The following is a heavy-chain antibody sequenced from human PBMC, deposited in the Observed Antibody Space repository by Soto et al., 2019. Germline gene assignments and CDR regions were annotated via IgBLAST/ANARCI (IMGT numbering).Heavy chain of an antibody. J-gene: IGHJ4*02. V-gene: IGHV4-39*01. D-gene: IGHD3-22*01. Sequence: QLQLQESGPGLVKPSETLSLTCTVSGGSISSSSYYWGWIRQPPGKGLEWIGSIYYSGSTYYNPSLKSRVTMPVDTSKNQFSLKLSSVTAADTAVYYCARSPDTYYYDSSGYLFDYWGQGTLVTVSS. CDR1: GGSISSSSYY. CDR2: IYYSGST. CDR3: ARSPDTYYYDSSGYLFDY.